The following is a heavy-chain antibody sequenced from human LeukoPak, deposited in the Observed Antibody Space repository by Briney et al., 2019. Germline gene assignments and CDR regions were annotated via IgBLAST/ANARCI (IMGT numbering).Heavy chain of an antibody. V-gene: IGHV1-18*01. CDR2: ISAYNGNT. Sequence: ASVKVSCKASGYTFTSYGISWVRQAPGQGLEWMGWISAYNGNTNYAQKLQGRVTMTTDTSTGTAYMELRSLRSDDTAVYYCARITRELLAFGYWGQGTLVTVSS. J-gene: IGHJ4*02. CDR1: GYTFTSYG. D-gene: IGHD1-26*01. CDR3: ARITRELLAFGY.